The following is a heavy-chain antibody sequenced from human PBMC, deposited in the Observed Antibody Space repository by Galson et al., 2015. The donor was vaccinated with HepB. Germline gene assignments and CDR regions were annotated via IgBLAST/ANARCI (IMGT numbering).Heavy chain of an antibody. CDR1: GGSISSYY. Sequence: SEPLSLTCTVSGGSISSYYWSWIRQPPGKGLEWIGYIYYSGSTNYNPSLKSRVTISVDTSKNQFSLKLSSVTAADTAVHYCASGPYDGSYYHRKYYFDYWGQGTLVTVSS. V-gene: IGHV4-59*01. CDR3: ASGPYDGSYYHRKYYFDY. D-gene: IGHD3-22*01. J-gene: IGHJ4*02. CDR2: IYYSGST.